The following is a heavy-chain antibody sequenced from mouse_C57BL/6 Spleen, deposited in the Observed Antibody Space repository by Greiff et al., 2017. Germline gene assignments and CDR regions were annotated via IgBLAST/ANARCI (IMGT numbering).Heavy chain of an antibody. CDR1: GYTFTSYW. D-gene: IGHD1-1*01. CDR2: INPSSGYT. V-gene: IGHV1-7*01. J-gene: IGHJ1*03. Sequence: VQLQQSGAELAKPGASVQLSCKASGYTFTSYWMHWVKQRPGQGLEWIGYINPSSGYTKYNQKFKDKATLTADKSSSTAYMQLSSLTYEDSAVYYCARWAVVAPWYFDVWGTGTTVTVSS. CDR3: ARWAVVAPWYFDV.